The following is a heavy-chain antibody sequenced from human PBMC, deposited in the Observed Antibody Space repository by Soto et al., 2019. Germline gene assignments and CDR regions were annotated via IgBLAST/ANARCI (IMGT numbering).Heavy chain of an antibody. CDR1: GGTFRTYA. CDR2: IIPIFGTV. Sequence: QVQLLQSGAEVKKPGYSVRVSCEASGGTFRTYAISWVRQAPGQGLEWMGEIIPIFGTVNYAQKFQGRVTITADESTTTVYMDLRSLRSEETAVYYCAKGAVAGTPTSYYYYGMDVWGQGTTVTVSS. CDR3: AKGAVAGTPTSYYYYGMDV. J-gene: IGHJ6*02. D-gene: IGHD6-19*01. V-gene: IGHV1-69*12.